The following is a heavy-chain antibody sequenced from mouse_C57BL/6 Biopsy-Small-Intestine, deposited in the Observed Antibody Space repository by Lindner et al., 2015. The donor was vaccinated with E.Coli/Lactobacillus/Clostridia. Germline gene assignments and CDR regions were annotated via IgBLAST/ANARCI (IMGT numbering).Heavy chain of an antibody. V-gene: IGHV2-2*01. D-gene: IGHD1-1*01. Sequence: VQLQESGPGLVQPSQSLSITCTVSGFSLASYGVHWVRQSPGKGLEWLGVIWSGGSTDYNAAFMSRLSISKDNSKSQVFFKMNSLQADDTAIYYCAREIYYYGSSPYYPMDYWGQGTSVTVSS. J-gene: IGHJ4*01. CDR1: GFSLASYG. CDR3: AREIYYYGSSPYYPMDY. CDR2: IWSGGST.